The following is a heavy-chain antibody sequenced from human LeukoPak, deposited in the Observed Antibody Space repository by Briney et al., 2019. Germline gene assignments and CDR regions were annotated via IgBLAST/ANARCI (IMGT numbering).Heavy chain of an antibody. J-gene: IGHJ4*02. Sequence: PGGSLTLSCAASGFTFRSYVMSWVRQAPGKGLEWVSAISGSGGGTYYADSVKGRFTISRDNSKNTLYLQMNSLTAEDTAVYYCAKAPGFTVTTHFDYWGQGTLVTVSS. CDR3: AKAPGFTVTTHFDY. V-gene: IGHV3-23*01. CDR2: ISGSGGGT. D-gene: IGHD4-17*01. CDR1: GFTFRSYV.